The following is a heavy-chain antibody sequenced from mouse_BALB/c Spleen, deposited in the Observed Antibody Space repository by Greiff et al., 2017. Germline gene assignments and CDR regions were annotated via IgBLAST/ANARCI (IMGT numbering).Heavy chain of an antibody. CDR1: GYTFTDYN. CDR2: IYPYNGGT. D-gene: IGHD1-1*01. CDR3: ARSAGTVVEYYFDY. V-gene: IGHV1S29*02. Sequence: VQLKESGPELVKPGASVKISCKASGYTFTDYNMHWVKQSHGKSLEWIGYIYPYNGGTGYNQKFKSKATLTVDNSSSTAYMELRSLTSEDSAVYYCARSAGTVVEYYFDYWGQGTTLTVSS. J-gene: IGHJ2*01.